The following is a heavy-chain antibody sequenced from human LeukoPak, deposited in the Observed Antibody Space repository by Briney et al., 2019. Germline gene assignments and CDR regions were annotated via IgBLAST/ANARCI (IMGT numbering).Heavy chain of an antibody. CDR2: ISSSGSTI. CDR1: GFTFSSYE. J-gene: IGHJ4*02. D-gene: IGHD4-17*01. V-gene: IGHV3-48*03. CDR3: ARFGTTVTRNY. Sequence: GGSLRLSCAASGFTFSSYEMDWVRQAPGKGLEWVSYISSSGSTIYYADSVKGRFTISRDNAKNSLYLQMNSLRAEDTAVYYCARFGTTVTRNYWGQRTLVTVSS.